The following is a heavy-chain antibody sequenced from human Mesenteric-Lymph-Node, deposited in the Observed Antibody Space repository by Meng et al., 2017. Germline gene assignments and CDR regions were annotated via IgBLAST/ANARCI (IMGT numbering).Heavy chain of an antibody. V-gene: IGHV4-59*01. CDR1: GGSISSYY. J-gene: IGHJ5*02. Sequence: SETLSPTCTVPGGSISSYYWSWIRQPPGKGLEWIGYIYYSGSTNYNPSPKSRVTISVDTSKNQFSLKLSSVTAADTAVYYCARTFGALLYECNWFDPWGQGTLVTVSS. CDR3: ARTFGALLYECNWFDP. CDR2: IYYSGST. D-gene: IGHD3-10*01.